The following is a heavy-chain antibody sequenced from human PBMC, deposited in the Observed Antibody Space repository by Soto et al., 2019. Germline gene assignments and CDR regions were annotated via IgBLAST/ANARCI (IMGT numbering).Heavy chain of an antibody. CDR3: ARGYWVEGYGAGTYFDY. CDR2: ISAYNGNT. D-gene: IGHD2-15*01. J-gene: IGHJ4*02. CDR1: GYTFTSYG. V-gene: IGHV1-18*01. Sequence: QVQLVQSGGEVKKPGASVKVSCKASGYTFTSYGISWVRQAPGQGLEWMGRISAYNGNTNYAQKLQGRVTMTTDTSTSTAYMELRSLRSDDTAVDYCARGYWVEGYGAGTYFDYWGQGTLVTVSS.